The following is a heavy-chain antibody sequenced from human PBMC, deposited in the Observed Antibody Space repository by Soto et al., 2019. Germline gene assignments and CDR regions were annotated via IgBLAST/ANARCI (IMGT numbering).Heavy chain of an antibody. CDR1: GGSLSGYY. J-gene: IGHJ4*02. CDR2: VKDGGHT. CDR3: GRGREGVVATR. D-gene: IGHD5-12*01. V-gene: IGHV4-34*01. Sequence: QVQLQQWGAGLLKPSETLSLNCAVTGGSLSGYYWSWIRQAPGKGLEWIGEVKDGGHTNYSPSLRGRVTISSGTSNDPCSRRLNSVTAADRGVYCCGRGREGVVATRWGQGSLVTVSS.